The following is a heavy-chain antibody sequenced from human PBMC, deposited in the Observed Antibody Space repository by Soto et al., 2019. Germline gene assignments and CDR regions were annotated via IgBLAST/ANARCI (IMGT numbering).Heavy chain of an antibody. CDR3: ARELDDSRGYTLNWFDP. CDR1: GGSISSGGYY. J-gene: IGHJ5*02. V-gene: IGHV4-31*03. CDR2: IYYSGST. D-gene: IGHD3-22*01. Sequence: PSETLSLTCTVSGGSISSGGYYWSWIRQHPGKGLEWIGYIYYSGSTYYNPSLKSRVTISVDTSKNQFSLKLSSATAADTAVYYCARELDDSRGYTLNWFDPWGQGTLVTDSS.